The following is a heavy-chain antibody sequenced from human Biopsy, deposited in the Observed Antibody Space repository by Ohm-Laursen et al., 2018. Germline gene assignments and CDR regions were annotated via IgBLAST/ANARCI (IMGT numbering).Heavy chain of an antibody. CDR1: GFTFSSYW. J-gene: IGHJ4*02. V-gene: IGHV3-23*01. Sequence: SLRLSCTASGFTFSSYWMSWVRQARGKGLEWVSTITGSGDNTYYADSVKGRFTISRDNSKNTLFLQMNSLRAEDTAVYFCTNHYCGGITCLMNFWGQGTLVTVSS. CDR3: TNHYCGGITCLMNF. CDR2: ITGSGDNT. D-gene: IGHD2-21*01.